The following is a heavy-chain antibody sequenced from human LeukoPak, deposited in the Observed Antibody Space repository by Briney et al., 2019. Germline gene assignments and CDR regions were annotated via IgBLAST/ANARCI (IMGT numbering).Heavy chain of an antibody. CDR2: IYDSWNT. J-gene: IGHJ4*02. CDR3: ARDQIGYGLDY. CDR1: SGSINNHS. D-gene: IGHD5-18*01. Sequence: SETLSLTCIVSSGSINNHSWSWIRQPPGKGLEWIGYIYDSWNTNYNPSLKSRVTISIDTSKNQFSLNLTSVTAADTAVYYCARDQIGYGLDYWGQGTLVTVSP. V-gene: IGHV4-59*11.